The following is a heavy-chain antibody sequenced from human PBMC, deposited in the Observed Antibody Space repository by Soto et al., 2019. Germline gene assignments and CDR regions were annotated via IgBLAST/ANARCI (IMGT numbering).Heavy chain of an antibody. CDR1: GYTFTNYY. CDR3: AREAGVAIFGVVSYYGMDV. CDR2: INPSGST. D-gene: IGHD3-3*02. J-gene: IGHJ6*02. V-gene: IGHV1-46*01. Sequence: ASVKVSCKASGYTFTNYYIHWVRQAPGQGLEWMGIINPSGSTTYAQKFQGRVTLTRDTSTSTVYMEPSRLRSEDAAVYYCAREAGVAIFGVVSYYGMDVWGQGTTVTVS.